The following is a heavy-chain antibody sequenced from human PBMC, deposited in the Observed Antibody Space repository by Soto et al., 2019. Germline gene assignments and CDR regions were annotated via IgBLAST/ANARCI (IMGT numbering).Heavy chain of an antibody. Sequence: GGSRKLSCKGSGYSFTSYWISWVRQMPGKGLEWMGRIDPSDSYTNYSPSFQGHVIISADKSISTAYLQWSSLKASDTAMYYCASLGYCSSTSCSPGHGWGQGTTVTVS. CDR3: ASLGYCSSTSCSPGHG. J-gene: IGHJ6*02. CDR2: IDPSDSYT. CDR1: GYSFTSYW. V-gene: IGHV5-10-1*01. D-gene: IGHD2-2*01.